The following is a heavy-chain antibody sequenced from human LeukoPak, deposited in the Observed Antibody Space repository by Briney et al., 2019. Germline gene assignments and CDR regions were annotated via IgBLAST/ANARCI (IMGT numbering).Heavy chain of an antibody. D-gene: IGHD6-19*01. J-gene: IGHJ5*02. CDR1: GFTFSTYA. V-gene: IGHV3-23*01. Sequence: PGGSLRLSCAASGFTFSTYAMNWVRQAPGKGLEWVAGISGSGDNTYHADSVKGRFSISRDNPKNTLYLQMNNLRADDTAVYYCAKDKGYSSGWYLLDPWGQGTLVTVSP. CDR2: ISGSGDNT. CDR3: AKDKGYSSGWYLLDP.